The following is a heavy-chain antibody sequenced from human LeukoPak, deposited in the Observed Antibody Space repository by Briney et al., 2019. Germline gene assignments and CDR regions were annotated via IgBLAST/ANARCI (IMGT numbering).Heavy chain of an antibody. CDR3: ARGRGYCDGGRCDGFDY. Sequence: PSETLSLTCAVYGGSFSGYYWSWIRQPPGKGLEWIGEINHSGSTNYSPSLKSRVTISVDTSKNQFSLKLSSVTAADTAVYYCARGRGYCDGGRCDGFDYWGQGTLVTVSS. V-gene: IGHV4-34*01. D-gene: IGHD2-15*01. J-gene: IGHJ4*02. CDR2: INHSGST. CDR1: GGSFSGYY.